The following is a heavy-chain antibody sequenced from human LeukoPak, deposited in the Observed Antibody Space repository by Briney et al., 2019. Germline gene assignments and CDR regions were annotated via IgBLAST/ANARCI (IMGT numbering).Heavy chain of an antibody. J-gene: IGHJ4*02. CDR1: GDSVSMNSAS. V-gene: IGHV6-1*01. CDR3: ARRRYYDYTGFFDY. Sequence: SQTLSLTCAISGDSVSMNSASGNWFRQSPSRGLEWLGRTFYTSKWNNDYAVSVKSRITINPDTSKNHFSLQLNSVTPEDTAVYYCARRRYYDYTGFFDYWGQGTLVTVSS. CDR2: TFYTSKWNN. D-gene: IGHD3-22*01.